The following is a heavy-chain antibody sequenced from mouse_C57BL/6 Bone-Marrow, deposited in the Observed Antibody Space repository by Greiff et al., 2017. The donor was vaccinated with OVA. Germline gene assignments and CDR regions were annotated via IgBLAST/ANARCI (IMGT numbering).Heavy chain of an antibody. D-gene: IGHD2-4*01. Sequence: EVKLMESGGGLVQPGGSLSLSCAASGFTFTDYYMSWVRQPPGKALEWLGYIRNKANGYTTEYSASVKGRFTISRDNSQSILYLQMKALRAEDSATDYCARRGGYDYGGDYWGQGTTLTVSS. J-gene: IGHJ2*01. V-gene: IGHV7-3*01. CDR1: GFTFTDYY. CDR3: ARRGGYDYGGDY. CDR2: IRNKANGYTT.